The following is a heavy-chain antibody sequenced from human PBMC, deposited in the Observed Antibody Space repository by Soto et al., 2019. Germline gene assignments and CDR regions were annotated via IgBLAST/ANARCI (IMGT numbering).Heavy chain of an antibody. V-gene: IGHV3-33*01. CDR1: GFTFSSYG. J-gene: IGHJ4*02. CDR3: ARDSNDYGDFYFDY. Sequence: QVQLVESGGGVVQPGRSLRLSCAASGFTFSSYGMHWVRQAPGKGLEWVAVIWYDGSYKYYADSVKGRFTISRDNSKNTVYLQMSSLRAEDTAVYYCARDSNDYGDFYFDYWGKGTLVTVSS. CDR2: IWYDGSYK. D-gene: IGHD4-17*01.